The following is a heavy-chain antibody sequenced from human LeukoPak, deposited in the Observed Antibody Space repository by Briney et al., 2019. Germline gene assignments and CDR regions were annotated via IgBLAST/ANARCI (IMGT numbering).Heavy chain of an antibody. CDR2: IFGSGGSA. J-gene: IGHJ6*03. D-gene: IGHD6-19*01. Sequence: PGGSLRLSCEASGFTFGSYAMYWVRQAPGKGREGVAGIFGSGGSAHYADSVKGRFTISRDNSKNTLYLQMNSLRAEDTAVYYCARGIAVVVSSYYYYYMDVWGKGATVTVSS. V-gene: IGHV3-23*01. CDR3: ARGIAVVVSSYYYYYMDV. CDR1: GFTFGSYA.